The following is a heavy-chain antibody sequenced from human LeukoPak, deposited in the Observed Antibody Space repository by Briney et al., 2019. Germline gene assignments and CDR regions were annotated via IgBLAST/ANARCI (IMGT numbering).Heavy chain of an antibody. CDR2: IYYSGST. CDR3: AREAPICSGGTCYDY. CDR1: GGSISSYY. D-gene: IGHD2-15*01. Sequence: SETLSLTCTVSGGSISSYYWSWIRQPPGKGLEWIGYIYYSGSTNYNPSLKSRVTISVDTSKNQFSLKLSSVTAADTAVYYRAREAPICSGGTCYDYWGQGTLVTVSS. J-gene: IGHJ4*02. V-gene: IGHV4-59*01.